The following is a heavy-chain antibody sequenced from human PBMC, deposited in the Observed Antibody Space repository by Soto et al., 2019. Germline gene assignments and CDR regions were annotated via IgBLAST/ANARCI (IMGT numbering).Heavy chain of an antibody. Sequence: QVQLVESGGGLVKPGGSLRLSCAASGFTFSDYYMIWIRQAPGKGLKWVSYISSSSSYTNYADSVKGRFTISRDNAKNSLYLQMNSLRADDTAVYYWARVRALAAEGMDVWGQGTTVTVSS. CDR1: GFTFSDYY. CDR2: ISSSSSYT. CDR3: ARVRALAAEGMDV. V-gene: IGHV3-11*05. J-gene: IGHJ6*02. D-gene: IGHD6-19*01.